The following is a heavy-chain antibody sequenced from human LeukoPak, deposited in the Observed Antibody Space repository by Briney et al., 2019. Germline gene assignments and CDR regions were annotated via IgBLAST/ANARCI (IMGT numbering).Heavy chain of an antibody. D-gene: IGHD5-12*01. Sequence: GASVKVSCKASGFTFTSYGFSWVRQAPGQGLEWMGWINPNSGGTNYAQKFQGRVTMTRDTSISTAYMELSRLRSDDTAVYYCASGVATIDVDYWGQGTLVTVSS. CDR2: INPNSGGT. J-gene: IGHJ4*02. V-gene: IGHV1-2*02. CDR1: GFTFTSYG. CDR3: ASGVATIDVDY.